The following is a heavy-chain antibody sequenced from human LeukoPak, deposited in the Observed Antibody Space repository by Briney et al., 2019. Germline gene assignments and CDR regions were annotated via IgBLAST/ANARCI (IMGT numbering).Heavy chain of an antibody. V-gene: IGHV3-21*01. CDR3: ARDSQVTYYYDSSGYYSY. D-gene: IGHD3-22*01. CDR1: GFTFSSYS. Sequence: GGSLRLSCAASGFTFSSYSMNWVRQAPGKGLEWVSSISSNSSNIYYADSVKGRFTISRDNAKNSLYLQMNSLRAEDTAVYYCARDSQVTYYYDSSGYYSYWGQGTLVTVSS. J-gene: IGHJ4*02. CDR2: ISSNSSNI.